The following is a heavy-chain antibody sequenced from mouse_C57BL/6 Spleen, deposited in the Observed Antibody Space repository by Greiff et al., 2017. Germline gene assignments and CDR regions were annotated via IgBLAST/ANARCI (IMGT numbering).Heavy chain of an antibody. J-gene: IGHJ2*01. D-gene: IGHD1-1*01. CDR1: GFTFSDYG. CDR2: ISRGSSTI. CDR3: ARDYYYGSGDY. V-gene: IGHV5-17*01. Sequence: EVKLVESGGGLVKPGGSLKLSCAASGFTFSDYGMHWVRQAPEKGLEWVAYISRGSSTIYYADTVKGRFTIARDNAKNTLFLQMTSLRSEDTAMYYCARDYYYGSGDYWGQGTTLTVAS.